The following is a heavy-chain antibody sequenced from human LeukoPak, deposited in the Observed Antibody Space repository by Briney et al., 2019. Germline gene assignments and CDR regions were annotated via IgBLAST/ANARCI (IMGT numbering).Heavy chain of an antibody. J-gene: IGHJ4*02. Sequence: PWGSLRLSCAASGFTFSNAWMTWVRPAPGKGLEWVGRIKSKTNSGTTDYAAPVKGRFTISRDDSKNTLYLQMNSLKTEDTAVYYCAKDGGLWVSAHWGDSWGRGTLVTVSS. CDR1: GFTFSNAW. V-gene: IGHV3-15*01. D-gene: IGHD7-27*01. CDR2: IKSKTNSGTT. CDR3: AKDGGLWVSAHWGDS.